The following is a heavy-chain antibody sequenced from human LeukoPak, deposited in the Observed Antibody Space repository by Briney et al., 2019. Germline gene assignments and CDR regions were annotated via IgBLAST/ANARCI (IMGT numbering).Heavy chain of an antibody. CDR1: GGSISSSSYY. J-gene: IGHJ3*02. CDR3: ARGGGYSSSWYRGGDAFDI. Sequence: PSETLSLTCTVSGGSISSSSYYWGWIRQPPGKGLEWIGSIYYSGSTYYNPSLKSRVTISVDTPKNQFSLKLSSVTAADTAVYYCARGGGYSSSWYRGGDAFDIWGQGTMVTVSS. CDR2: IYYSGST. D-gene: IGHD6-13*01. V-gene: IGHV4-39*07.